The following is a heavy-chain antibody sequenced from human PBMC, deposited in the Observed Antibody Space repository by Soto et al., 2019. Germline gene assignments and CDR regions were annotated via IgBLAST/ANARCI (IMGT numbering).Heavy chain of an antibody. CDR2: IYYSGST. Sequence: PWETLSLTCTVSGGSISSGGYYWSWIRQHPGKGLEWSGYIYYSGSTYYNPSLKSRVTISVDTSKNQFSLKLSSVTAADTAVYYCARPRITIFGVVDDWYFDLWGRGTLVTVSS. J-gene: IGHJ2*01. V-gene: IGHV4-31*03. CDR3: ARPRITIFGVVDDWYFDL. D-gene: IGHD3-3*01. CDR1: GGSISSGGYY.